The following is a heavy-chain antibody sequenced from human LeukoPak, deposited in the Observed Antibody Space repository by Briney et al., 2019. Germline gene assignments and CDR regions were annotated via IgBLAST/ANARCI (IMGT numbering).Heavy chain of an antibody. V-gene: IGHV3-7*01. D-gene: IGHD6-13*01. CDR1: GFTFSSYW. Sequence: GGSLRLSCAASGFTFSSYWMSWVRQAPGKGLEWVANIKQDGSEKYYVDSVKGRFTISRDNAKNSLYLQMNSLRAEDTAVYYCARGQSSSPPFYMDVWGKGTTVTVSS. CDR2: IKQDGSEK. J-gene: IGHJ6*03. CDR3: ARGQSSSPPFYMDV.